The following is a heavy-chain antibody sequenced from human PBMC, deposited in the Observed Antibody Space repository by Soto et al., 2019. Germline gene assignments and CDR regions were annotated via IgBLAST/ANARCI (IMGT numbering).Heavy chain of an antibody. V-gene: IGHV3-23*01. CDR1: GLTFGSRA. CDR3: ARGSTDSFPGSRISDF. Sequence: EVQLLESGGDLKQPGGSLRLSCVASGLTFGSRAMSWVRQAPGEGLQWVSTITDTGGDAKYADSVRGRFVISRDNSKKSLYLQMTSLTAEDSAMYFCARGSTDSFPGSRISDFWCRGTLLTVSS. CDR2: ITDTGGDA. J-gene: IGHJ4*02. D-gene: IGHD3-10*01.